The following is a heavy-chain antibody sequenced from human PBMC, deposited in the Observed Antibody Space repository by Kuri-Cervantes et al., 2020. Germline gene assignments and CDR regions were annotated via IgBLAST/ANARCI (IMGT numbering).Heavy chain of an antibody. CDR2: IYTSGST. CDR1: GSSISNYY. V-gene: IGHV4-4*07. D-gene: IGHD3-16*01. CDR3: GSRPYHDYVWETDY. J-gene: IGHJ4*02. Sequence: SETLSLTCTVSGSSISNYYWSWIRQPAGKGLEWIGRIYTSGSTNYNPSLKSRVTISVDKSKNQISLKLTSVTAADTAVYYCGSRPYHDYVWETDYWGQGTQVTVSS.